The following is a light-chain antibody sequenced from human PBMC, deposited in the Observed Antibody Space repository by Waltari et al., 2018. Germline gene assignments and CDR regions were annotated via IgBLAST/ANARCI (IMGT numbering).Light chain of an antibody. J-gene: IGLJ3*02. CDR2: DVS. CDR1: SSDVGGYNY. V-gene: IGLV2-14*01. CDR3: SSYTSSSTWV. Sequence: QSALPQPASASGSPGQSITISCTGPSSDVGGYNYVSWYQQQPGKAPKLLMYDVSKRPSAVSNRFGGSKTGTTASLTISGLQAEDEADDDCSSYTSSSTWVFGGGTKLTVL.